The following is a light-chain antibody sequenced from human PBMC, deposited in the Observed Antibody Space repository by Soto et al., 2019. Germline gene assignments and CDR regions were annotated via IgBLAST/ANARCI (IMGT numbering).Light chain of an antibody. CDR1: ESVNRK. CDR2: DAS. Sequence: ETVMTQSPATLSVFPGERATLSCRASESVNRKLAWYLQKPGQAPRLLIHDASIRATGIPARFSGSGSGTEFTLTISSLQSEDFAVYYCQQYNNWPPWTFGQGTKVDIK. J-gene: IGKJ1*01. CDR3: QQYNNWPPWT. V-gene: IGKV3-15*01.